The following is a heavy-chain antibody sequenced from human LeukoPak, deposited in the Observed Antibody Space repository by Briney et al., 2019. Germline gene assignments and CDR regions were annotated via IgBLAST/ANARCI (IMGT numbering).Heavy chain of an antibody. CDR2: ISSSGRKI. V-gene: IGHV3-48*03. Sequence: QPGGSLRLSCAASGFIFSDYEMNWVRQAPGKGLEWVSYISSSGRKIYYADSVKGRFTISRDNAKNSLYLQINSLRADDTAIYYCARGPRDPTEYCSRGTCSPTYEVWGQGTLVTVSS. CDR1: GFIFSDYE. CDR3: ARGPRDPTEYCSRGTCSPTYEV. D-gene: IGHD2-15*01. J-gene: IGHJ4*02.